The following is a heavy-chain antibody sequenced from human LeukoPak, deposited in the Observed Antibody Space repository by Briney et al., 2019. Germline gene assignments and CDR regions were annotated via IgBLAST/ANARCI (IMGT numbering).Heavy chain of an antibody. Sequence: PSETLSLTCAVYGGSFSGYYWSWIRQPPGKGLEWIGEINHSGSTNYNPSLKSRVTISVDTSKNQFSLKLSSVTAADTAVYYCARHTLYGYYYMDVWGKGTTVTISS. J-gene: IGHJ6*03. V-gene: IGHV4-34*01. CDR3: ARHTLYGYYYMDV. D-gene: IGHD4-17*01. CDR2: INHSGST. CDR1: GGSFSGYY.